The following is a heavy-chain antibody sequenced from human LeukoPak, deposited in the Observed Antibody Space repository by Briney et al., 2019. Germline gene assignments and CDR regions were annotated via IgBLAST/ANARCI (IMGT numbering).Heavy chain of an antibody. CDR2: IYYSGST. CDR1: GGSISSSSYY. CDR3: ARISSGWGS. V-gene: IGHV4-39*07. J-gene: IGHJ4*02. Sequence: SETLSLTCTVSGGSISSSSYYWGWIRQPPGKGLEWIGSIYYSGSTNYNPSLKSRVTMSVDTSRNQFSLKLSSVTAADTAVYYCARISSGWGSWGQGTLVTVSS. D-gene: IGHD6-19*01.